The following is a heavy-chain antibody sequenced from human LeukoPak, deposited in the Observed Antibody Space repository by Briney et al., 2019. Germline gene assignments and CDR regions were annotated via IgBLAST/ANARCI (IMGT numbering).Heavy chain of an antibody. Sequence: SETLSLTCTVSGVSISSSSYYWGWIRQPPGKGLEWIGTIYYSGSTYYNPSLKSRLTMSVDTSKNHFSLKLSSVTAADTAVYYCARLGSTFDIWGQGTMVTVSS. D-gene: IGHD2-2*01. CDR1: GVSISSSSYY. CDR3: ARLGSTFDI. J-gene: IGHJ3*02. V-gene: IGHV4-39*02. CDR2: IYYSGST.